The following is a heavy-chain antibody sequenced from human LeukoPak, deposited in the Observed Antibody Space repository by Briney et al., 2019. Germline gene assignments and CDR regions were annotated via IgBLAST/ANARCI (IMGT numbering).Heavy chain of an antibody. CDR3: ARHVPYYDFWSGYPRYYMDV. D-gene: IGHD3-3*01. V-gene: IGHV4-39*01. Sequence: SETVSLTCTVSGGSISSSSYYWGWIRQPPGKGLEWIGSVYYSGSTYYNPSLKSRVTISVDTSKNQFSLKLSSVTAADTAVYYCARHVPYYDFWSGYPRYYMDVWGKGTTVTVSS. CDR2: VYYSGST. J-gene: IGHJ6*03. CDR1: GGSISSSSYY.